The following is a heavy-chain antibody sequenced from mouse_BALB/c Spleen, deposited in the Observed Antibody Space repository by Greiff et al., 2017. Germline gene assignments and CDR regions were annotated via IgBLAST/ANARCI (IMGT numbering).Heavy chain of an antibody. J-gene: IGHJ3*01. D-gene: IGHD2-1*01. CDR2: ISSGGST. CDR1: GFTFSSYA. Sequence: EVKVEESGGGLVKPGGSLKLSCAASGFTFSSYAMSWVRQTPEKRLEWVASISSGGSTYYPDSVKGRFTISRDNARNILYLQMSSLRSEDTAMYYCAREDGNSFAYWGQGTLVTVSA. CDR3: AREDGNSFAY. V-gene: IGHV5-6-5*01.